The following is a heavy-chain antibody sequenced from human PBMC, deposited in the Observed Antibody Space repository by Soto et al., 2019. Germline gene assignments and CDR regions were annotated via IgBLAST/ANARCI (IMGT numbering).Heavy chain of an antibody. Sequence: QVQLVESGGGVVQPGRSLRLSCAASGFDFNTYGLHWVLQAPGKGLEWVAAISFDGGSQYYADSVKGRFTVSRDKSNSTMYLQMNSPGAEHTATYFCAKDSSVTAAGSGGWFDPWGPGTLV. V-gene: IGHV3-30*18. CDR3: AKDSSVTAAGSGGWFDP. CDR1: GFDFNTYG. D-gene: IGHD6-13*01. J-gene: IGHJ5*02. CDR2: ISFDGGSQ.